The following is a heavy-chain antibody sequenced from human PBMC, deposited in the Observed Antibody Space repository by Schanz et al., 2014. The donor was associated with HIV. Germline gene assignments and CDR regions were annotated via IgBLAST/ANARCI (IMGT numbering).Heavy chain of an antibody. CDR1: GGSVRSESYY. V-gene: IGHV4-61*01. CDR2: VYYNGAT. CDR3: ARDRGASDI. D-gene: IGHD1-26*01. Sequence: QVQLQESGPGLVKPSETLSLTCTVSGGSVRSESYYWSWIRQPPGKGLEWIGYVYYNGATSYNPSLKSRVTISLDTSKNRFFLRLKSVTAADTAVYYCARDRGASDIWGQGTLVTVSS. J-gene: IGHJ4*02.